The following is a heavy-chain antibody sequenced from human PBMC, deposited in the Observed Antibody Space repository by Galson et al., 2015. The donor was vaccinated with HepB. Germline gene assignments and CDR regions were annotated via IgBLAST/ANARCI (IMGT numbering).Heavy chain of an antibody. J-gene: IGHJ3*02. D-gene: IGHD5-12*01. Sequence: SLRLSCAASGFTFSSYAMSWVRQAPGKGLEWVSAISGSGGSTYYADSVKGRFTISRDNSKNTLYLQMNSLRAEDTAVYYCAKQTQWLGGPGDAFDIWGQGTMVTVSS. V-gene: IGHV3-23*01. CDR1: GFTFSSYA. CDR3: AKQTQWLGGPGDAFDI. CDR2: ISGSGGST.